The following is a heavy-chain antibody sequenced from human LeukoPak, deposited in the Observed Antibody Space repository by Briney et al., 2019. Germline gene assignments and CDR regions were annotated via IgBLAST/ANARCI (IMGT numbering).Heavy chain of an antibody. V-gene: IGHV1-46*01. J-gene: IGHJ4*02. CDR2: IDPPGGST. Sequence: ASVKVSCKASGYTFTSNYMHWVRQAPGQGLEWMGIIDPPGGSTNYAQKFQGRVTMTSDTSTTTVYMELKSLTSDDTAVYYCARGSATAEGEFDYWGQGTLVTVSS. D-gene: IGHD6-13*01. CDR1: GYTFTSNY. CDR3: ARGSATAEGEFDY.